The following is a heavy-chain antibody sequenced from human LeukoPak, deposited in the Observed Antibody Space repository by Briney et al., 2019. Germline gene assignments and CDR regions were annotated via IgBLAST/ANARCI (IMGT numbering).Heavy chain of an antibody. D-gene: IGHD5-18*01. CDR3: ARQTAMGRSGDY. CDR1: GYSFTSYW. V-gene: IGHV5-51*01. CDR2: TDPGDSDT. J-gene: IGHJ4*02. Sequence: GESLKISCKASGYSFTSYWIGWVRQMPGKGLEWMGITDPGDSDTRYTPSFQGQVTISADKSLSTAYLQWNSLKASDTATYYCARQTAMGRSGDYWGQGTLVTVSS.